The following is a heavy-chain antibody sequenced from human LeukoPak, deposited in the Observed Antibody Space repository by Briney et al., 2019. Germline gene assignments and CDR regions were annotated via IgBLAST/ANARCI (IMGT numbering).Heavy chain of an antibody. V-gene: IGHV1-69*13. Sequence: SVKVSCKASGGTFSSYAISWVRQAPGQGLEWMGGIIPIFGTANYAQKFQGRVTITADESTSTAYMELSSLRSEDTAVYYCAAAETARDIVVVVAATSAFDIWGQGTMVTVSS. CDR1: GGTFSSYA. D-gene: IGHD2-15*01. J-gene: IGHJ3*02. CDR2: IIPIFGTA. CDR3: AAAETARDIVVVVAATSAFDI.